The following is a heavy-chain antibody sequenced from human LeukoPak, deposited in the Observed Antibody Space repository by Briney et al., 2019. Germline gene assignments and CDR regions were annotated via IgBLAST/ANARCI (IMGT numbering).Heavy chain of an antibody. D-gene: IGHD6-19*01. Sequence: SGTLSLTCAVSGGSISSSNWWSWVRQPPGKGLEWIGEIYHSGSTNYNPSLKSRVTISVDKSKNQFSLKLSSVTAADTAVYYCARVSHSSGWYPHNYGMDVWGQGTTVTVSS. CDR3: ARVSHSSGWYPHNYGMDV. CDR1: GGSISSSNW. V-gene: IGHV4-4*02. J-gene: IGHJ6*02. CDR2: IYHSGST.